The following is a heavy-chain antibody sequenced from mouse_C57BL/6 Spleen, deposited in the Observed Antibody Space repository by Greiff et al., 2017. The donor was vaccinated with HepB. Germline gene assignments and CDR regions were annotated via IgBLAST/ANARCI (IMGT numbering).Heavy chain of an antibody. CDR2: IYPRDGST. CDR1: GYTFTDHT. D-gene: IGHD1-1*01. CDR3: ARAPYGSSPYWYFDV. V-gene: IGHV1-78*01. Sequence: QVQLQQSDAELVKPGASVKISCKVSGYTFTDHTIHWMKQRPEQGLEWIGYIYPRDGSTKYNEKFKGKATLTADKSSCTAYMQLNSLTSEDSAVYFCARAPYGSSPYWYFDVWGTGTTVTVSS. J-gene: IGHJ1*03.